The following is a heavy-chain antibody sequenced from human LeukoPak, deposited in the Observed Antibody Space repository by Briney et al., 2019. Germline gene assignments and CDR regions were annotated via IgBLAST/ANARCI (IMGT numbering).Heavy chain of an antibody. CDR1: GYTFTSYG. CDR2: ISAYNGNT. J-gene: IGHJ3*02. Sequence: GASLKVSCKASGYTFTSYGISWVRQAPGQGLEWMGWISAYNGNTNYAQKLQGRVTMTTDTSTSTAYMELRSLRSDDTAVYYCARDGGWQWLVSGGAFDIWGQGTMVTVSS. D-gene: IGHD6-19*01. V-gene: IGHV1-18*01. CDR3: ARDGGWQWLVSGGAFDI.